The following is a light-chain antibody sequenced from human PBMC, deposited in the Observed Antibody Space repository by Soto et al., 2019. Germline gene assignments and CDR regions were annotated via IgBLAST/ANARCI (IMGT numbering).Light chain of an antibody. CDR3: SSYTPSNTRQIV. V-gene: IGLV2-14*03. Sequence: QSVLTQPASVSGSPGQSINISCTGTSSDVGGYNYVSWYQHHPGKAPKLIIYDVSNRPSGVSNPFSGSKSGNTASLTISGLQPEDEADYSCSSYTPSNTRQIVFGTGTKVTVL. CDR1: SSDVGGYNY. J-gene: IGLJ1*01. CDR2: DVS.